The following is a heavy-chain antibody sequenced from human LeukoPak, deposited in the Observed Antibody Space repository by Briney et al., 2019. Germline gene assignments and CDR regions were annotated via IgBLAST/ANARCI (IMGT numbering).Heavy chain of an antibody. Sequence: PSETLSLTCTVSDGSINGYYWSWIRQPPGKGLDWIGYVYSGGTTNYSPSLKSRVTISEDMCKNQFSLKLTSVTAAGTAVYYCARHSGHSSTNDAFDIWGQGTMVIVSS. CDR3: ARHSGHSSTNDAFDI. J-gene: IGHJ3*02. V-gene: IGHV4-59*01. CDR1: DGSINGYY. CDR2: VYSGGTT. D-gene: IGHD6-13*01.